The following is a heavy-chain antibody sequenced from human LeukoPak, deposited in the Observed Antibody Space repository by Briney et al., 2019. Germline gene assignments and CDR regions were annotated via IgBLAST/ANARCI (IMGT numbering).Heavy chain of an antibody. D-gene: IGHD3-16*01. V-gene: IGHV3-15*01. CDR1: GFTFSNAW. Sequence: GGSLRLSCAASGFTFSNAWMSWVRQAPGQGLEWFGRIKSKSAGGTTDYAAPVKGRFTISRDDSKNTLYLQMNSLKTEDTAVYYCTTALRRGSYSDCWGQGTLVTVSS. J-gene: IGHJ4*02. CDR2: IKSKSAGGTT. CDR3: TTALRRGSYSDC.